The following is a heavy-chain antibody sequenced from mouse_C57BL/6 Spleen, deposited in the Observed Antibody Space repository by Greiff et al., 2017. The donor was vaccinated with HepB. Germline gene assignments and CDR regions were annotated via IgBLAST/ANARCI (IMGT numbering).Heavy chain of an antibody. CDR2: IRSKSSNYAT. D-gene: IGHD4-1*01. CDR3: VRESSLTGAFYAMDY. Sequence: EVQGVESGGGLVQPKGSLKLSCAASGFTFNTYAMHWVRQAPGKGLEWVARIRSKSSNYATYYADSVKDRFTISRDDSQSMLYLQMNNLKTEDTAMYYCVRESSLTGAFYAMDYWGQGTSVTVSS. CDR1: GFTFNTYA. V-gene: IGHV10-3*01. J-gene: IGHJ4*01.